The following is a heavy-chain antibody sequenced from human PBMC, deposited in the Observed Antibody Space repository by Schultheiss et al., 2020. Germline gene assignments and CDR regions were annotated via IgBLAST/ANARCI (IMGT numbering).Heavy chain of an antibody. CDR3: ARGSLLDRRSYFDY. Sequence: ASVKVSCQASRYTFTKYFTQWVRQGPGQGLEWMGGIIPIFGTANYAQKFQGRVTMTRDTSTSTAYMELSSLRSEDTAVYYCARGSLLDRRSYFDYWGQGTLVTVSS. D-gene: IGHD1-14*01. CDR1: RYTFTKYF. J-gene: IGHJ4*02. CDR2: IIPIFGTA. V-gene: IGHV1-46*01.